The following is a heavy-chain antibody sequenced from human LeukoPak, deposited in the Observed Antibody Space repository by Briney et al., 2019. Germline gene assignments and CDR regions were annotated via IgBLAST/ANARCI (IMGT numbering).Heavy chain of an antibody. CDR3: ARQVLWSADAFEI. J-gene: IGHJ3*02. CDR1: GGSISSGGYY. D-gene: IGHD3-10*01. Sequence: SETLSLTCTVSGGSISSGGYYWSWIRQHPGKGLEWIGYIYYSGSTYYNPSLKSRVTISVDTSKNQFSLKLSSVTAADTAVYYCARQVLWSADAFEIWGQGTMVSVSS. CDR2: IYYSGST. V-gene: IGHV4-31*03.